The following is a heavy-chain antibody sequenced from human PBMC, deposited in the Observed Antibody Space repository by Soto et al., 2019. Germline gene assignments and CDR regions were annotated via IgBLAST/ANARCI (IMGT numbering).Heavy chain of an antibody. CDR1: GFTFSSYS. V-gene: IGHV3-21*01. CDR2: ISSTSSYI. J-gene: IGHJ3*02. CDR3: ARSLSPMARSGGSCYHSWPFAI. D-gene: IGHD2-15*01. Sequence: PGGSLRLSCAASGFTFSSYSMHWVRQAPGKGLEWVSSISSTSSYIYYADSVKGRFTISRTNAKNSLYLQMNSLRAEDTAVYYCARSLSPMARSGGSCYHSWPFAIWGQGTMVTLSS.